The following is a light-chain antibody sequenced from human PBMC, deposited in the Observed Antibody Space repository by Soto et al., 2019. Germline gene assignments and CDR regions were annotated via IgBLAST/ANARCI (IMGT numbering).Light chain of an antibody. V-gene: IGLV1-44*01. CDR2: SYD. CDR1: SSNLGDNA. CDR3: AAWDASLDGYV. Sequence: QSALTRAPSASGTPGQRVTISCSTSSSNLGDNAVNWYQHVPGTAPKLLIYSYDQRPSGVPDRFSGSKSGTSASLAISGLQSEDEADYYCAAWDASLDGYVFGTGTKVTVL. J-gene: IGLJ1*01.